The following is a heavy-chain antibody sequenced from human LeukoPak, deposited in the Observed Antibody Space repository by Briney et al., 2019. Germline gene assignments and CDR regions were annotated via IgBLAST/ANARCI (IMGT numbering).Heavy chain of an antibody. CDR1: GFTVSSNY. CDR2: IYSGGST. J-gene: IGHJ4*02. V-gene: IGHV3-53*01. CDR3: ARGGGGAWDYFFDY. D-gene: IGHD3-16*01. Sequence: GGSLRLSCAASGFTVSSNYMSWVRQAPGKGLEWVSVIYSGGSTSYADSVKGRFTISRDNSKNTLYLQMNSLRAEDTAVYYCARGGGGAWDYFFDYWGQGTVVTVSS.